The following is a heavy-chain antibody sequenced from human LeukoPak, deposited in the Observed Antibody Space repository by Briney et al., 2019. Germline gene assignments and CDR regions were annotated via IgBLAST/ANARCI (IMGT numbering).Heavy chain of an antibody. CDR1: GFTFGDYA. D-gene: IGHD6-19*01. CDR2: IRSKAYGGTT. V-gene: IGHV3-49*04. Sequence: PGGSLRLSCTASGFTFGDYAMSWVRQAPGKGLEWVGFIRSKAYGGTTEYAASVKGRFTISRDDSKSIAYLQMNSLKTEDTAVYYCTSLQGPNAVAGAFDYYYGMDVWGQGTTATVSS. J-gene: IGHJ6*02. CDR3: TSLQGPNAVAGAFDYYYGMDV.